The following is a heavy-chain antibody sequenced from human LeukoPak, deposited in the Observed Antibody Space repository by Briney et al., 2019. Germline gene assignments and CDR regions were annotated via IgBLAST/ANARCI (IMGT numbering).Heavy chain of an antibody. CDR3: ARDGISYGSGSYYSR. Sequence: ASVKVSCKASGYTFTSYYMHWVRQAPGQGLEWMGIINPSGGSTSYAQKFQGRVTMTRDTSTSTVYMELSSLRSEDTAVYYCARDGISYGSGSYYSRWGQGTLVTVSS. V-gene: IGHV1-46*01. CDR2: INPSGGST. D-gene: IGHD3-10*01. J-gene: IGHJ4*02. CDR1: GYTFTSYY.